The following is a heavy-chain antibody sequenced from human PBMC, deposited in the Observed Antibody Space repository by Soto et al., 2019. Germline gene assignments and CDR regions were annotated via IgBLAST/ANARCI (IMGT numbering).Heavy chain of an antibody. V-gene: IGHV3-48*01. Sequence: EVQLVESGGGLVQPGGSLRLSCAASGFTFSSYSMNWVRQAPGKGLEWVSYISSSSNTIYYADSVKGRFTISRDNAKNSLFLQMNSLRAEDTAVYYCARRTTGNAFDIWGQGIMVTVSS. CDR3: ARRTTGNAFDI. CDR1: GFTFSSYS. CDR2: ISSSSNTI. D-gene: IGHD4-17*01. J-gene: IGHJ3*02.